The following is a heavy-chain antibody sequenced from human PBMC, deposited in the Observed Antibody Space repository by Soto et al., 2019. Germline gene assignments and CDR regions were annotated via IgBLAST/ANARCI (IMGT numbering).Heavy chain of an antibody. V-gene: IGHV4-4*02. CDR2: IYHSGST. D-gene: IGHD3-16*02. CDR1: GGSISSSNW. J-gene: IGHJ4*02. Sequence: QVQLQESGPGLVKPSGTLSLTCAVSGGSISSSNWWSWVRQPPGKGLEWIGEIYHSGSTNYNPSLQGRGTTTVDKSKNQFSLKLSAVNAADTAVYYCARNMLTFGGVIAYYFDYWGQGTLVTVSS. CDR3: ARNMLTFGGVIAYYFDY.